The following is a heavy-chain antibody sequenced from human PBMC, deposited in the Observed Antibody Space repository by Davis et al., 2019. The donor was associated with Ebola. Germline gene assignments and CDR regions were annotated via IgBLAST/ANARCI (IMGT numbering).Heavy chain of an antibody. CDR2: VDIDGSSP. V-gene: IGHV3-74*01. D-gene: IGHD3-3*01. CDR3: ACSIFGVVSTFDY. J-gene: IGHJ4*02. CDR1: GFIFSRHR. Sequence: GESLKIPCAASGFIFSRHRLHWVRQAPGKGLVWVSRVDIDGSSPTYADSVKGRFTISRDDAKNMLYLQMNSLRAEDTAVYYCACSIFGVVSTFDYWGQGTLVTVSS.